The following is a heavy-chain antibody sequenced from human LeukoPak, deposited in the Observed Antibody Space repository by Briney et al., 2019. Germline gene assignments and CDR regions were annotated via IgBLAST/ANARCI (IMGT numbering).Heavy chain of an antibody. CDR2: ISAYNGNT. CDR3: ARTAYYYDSSGYFPFDY. J-gene: IGHJ4*02. CDR1: GYTFTSYG. D-gene: IGHD3-22*01. V-gene: IGHV1-18*01. Sequence: ASVKVSCKASGYTFTSYGISWVRQAPGQGLEWMGWISAYNGNTNYAQKLRGRVTMTTDTSTSTAYMELRSLRSDDTAVYYCARTAYYYDSSGYFPFDYWGQGTLVTVSS.